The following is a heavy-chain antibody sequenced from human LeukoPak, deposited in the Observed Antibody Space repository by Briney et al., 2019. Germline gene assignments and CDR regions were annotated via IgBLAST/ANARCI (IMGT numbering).Heavy chain of an antibody. CDR1: GGSISSYY. CDR2: IYYSGST. D-gene: IGHD5-24*01. CDR3: ARVRNGYNYKAFDI. J-gene: IGHJ3*02. Sequence: SETLSLTCTVSGGSISSYYWSWIRQPPGKGLEWIGYIYYSGSTNYNPSLKSRVTISVGTSKNQFSLKLSSVTAADTAVYYCARVRNGYNYKAFDIWGQGTMVTVSS. V-gene: IGHV4-59*01.